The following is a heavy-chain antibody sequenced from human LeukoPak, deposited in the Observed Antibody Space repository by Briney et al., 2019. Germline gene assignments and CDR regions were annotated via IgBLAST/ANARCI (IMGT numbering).Heavy chain of an antibody. CDR1: GGSFSGYY. J-gene: IGHJ6*04. Sequence: PSETLSLTCAVYGGSFSGYYWIWIRQPPEKGLEWIGEINHSGSTNYNPSLKSRVTISVDTSKNQFSLKRSSVTAADTAVYYCARGGITMVRGVFGYYYYCIDVWGKGTTVTVSS. V-gene: IGHV4-34*01. CDR3: ARGGITMVRGVFGYYYYCIDV. CDR2: INHSGST. D-gene: IGHD3-10*01.